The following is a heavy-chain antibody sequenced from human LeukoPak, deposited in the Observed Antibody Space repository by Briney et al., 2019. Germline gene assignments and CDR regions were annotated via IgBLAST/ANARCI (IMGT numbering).Heavy chain of an antibody. D-gene: IGHD2/OR15-2a*01. CDR2: IDWDDDK. Sequence: SGPTLVNPTQTLTLTCSFSGFSLSTSGMCVSWIRQPPGKALESLARIDWDDDKFYSTSLKTRLTISKDTSKNQVVLTMTSMDPVDTATYYCARTHSSTYHFDFWGQGTLVTVSS. CDR1: GFSLSTSGMC. CDR3: ARTHSSTYHFDF. J-gene: IGHJ4*02. V-gene: IGHV2-70*17.